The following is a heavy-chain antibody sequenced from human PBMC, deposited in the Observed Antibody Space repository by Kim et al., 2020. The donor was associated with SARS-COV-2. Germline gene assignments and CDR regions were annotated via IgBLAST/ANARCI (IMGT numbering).Heavy chain of an antibody. V-gene: IGHV3-21*01. Sequence: ASVKGPFTISRDTAKNSLYLQRTSLRDEDTAVYYCAIVPRMWIQLWNFDYWGQGTLVTVSS. J-gene: IGHJ4*02. D-gene: IGHD5-18*01. CDR3: AIVPRMWIQLWNFDY.